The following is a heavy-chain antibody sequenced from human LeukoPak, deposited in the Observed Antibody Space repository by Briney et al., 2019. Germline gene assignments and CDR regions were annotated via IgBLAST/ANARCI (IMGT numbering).Heavy chain of an antibody. D-gene: IGHD4-17*01. CDR3: ATTVTTEDAFDI. CDR2: ISSSSSYI. Sequence: NSGGSLRLSCAASGFTFSSYSMNWVRQAPGKGLEWVSSISSSSSYIYYADSVKGRFTISRDNAKNSLYLQMNSLRAEDTAVYYCATTVTTEDAFDIWGQGTMVTVSS. V-gene: IGHV3-21*01. CDR1: GFTFSSYS. J-gene: IGHJ3*02.